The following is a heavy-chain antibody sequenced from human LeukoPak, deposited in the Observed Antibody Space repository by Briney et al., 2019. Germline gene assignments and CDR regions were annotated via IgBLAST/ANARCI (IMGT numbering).Heavy chain of an antibody. D-gene: IGHD6-13*01. CDR3: VRGQATAWGLDY. V-gene: IGHV3-74*01. J-gene: IGHJ4*02. CDR1: GFAFSTNW. CDR2: ISTDARTI. Sequence: GGSLRLSCAASGFAFSTNWMHWDRQAPGKGLVWVSHISTDARTITYADFVKGRFTISRDNAKNTLYLQMNSLRAEDTALYYCVRGQATAWGLDYWGQGTLVTVSS.